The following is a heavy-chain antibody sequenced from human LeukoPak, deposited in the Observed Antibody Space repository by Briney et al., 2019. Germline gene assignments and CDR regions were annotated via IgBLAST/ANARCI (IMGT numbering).Heavy chain of an antibody. Sequence: GESLKISCKDSGYSFTSNWIGWVRQMPGKGLEWMGIIYLGDSETRYSPSFQGQVTISGDKSITTAYLQWSSLKASDTAVYFCARHTTATDAFDAWGQGTLVTVSS. CDR3: ARHTTATDAFDA. CDR2: IYLGDSET. CDR1: GYSFTSNW. V-gene: IGHV5-51*01. J-gene: IGHJ3*01. D-gene: IGHD1-1*01.